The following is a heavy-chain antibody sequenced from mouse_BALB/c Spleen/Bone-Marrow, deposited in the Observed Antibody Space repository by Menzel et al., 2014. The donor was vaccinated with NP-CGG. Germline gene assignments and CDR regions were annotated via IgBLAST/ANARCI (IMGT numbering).Heavy chain of an antibody. CDR1: GFTFSSFG. D-gene: IGHD1-1*01. J-gene: IGHJ2*01. V-gene: IGHV5-17*02. CDR2: ISSGSSTI. Sequence: EVQLVESGGGLVQLGGSRKLSCAASGFTFSSFGMYWVRQAPEKGLEWVAYISSGSSTIYYGDTVMGRFTISRDNPKNTLFLQMTSLRSEDTATYYCVRSGSSSGYFDYWGQGTTLTVSS. CDR3: VRSGSSSGYFDY.